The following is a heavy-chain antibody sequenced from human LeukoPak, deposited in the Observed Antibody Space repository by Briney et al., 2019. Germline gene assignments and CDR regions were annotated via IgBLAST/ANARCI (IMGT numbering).Heavy chain of an antibody. V-gene: IGHV7-4-1*02. CDR1: GYTFTSYA. CDR3: ARVRIVRVENWFDP. D-gene: IGHD1-26*01. Sequence: ASVKVSCKASGYTFTSYAMNWVRQAPGQGLEWMGWINTNTGNPTYGQGFTGRFVFSLDTSVSTAYLQISSLKAEDTAVYYCARVRIVRVENWFDPWGQGTLVTVSS. CDR2: INTNTGNP. J-gene: IGHJ5*02.